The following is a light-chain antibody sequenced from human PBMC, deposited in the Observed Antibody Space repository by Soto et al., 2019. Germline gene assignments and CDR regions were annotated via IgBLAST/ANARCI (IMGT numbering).Light chain of an antibody. CDR2: GAS. J-gene: IGKJ1*01. V-gene: IGKV3-20*01. CDR1: QSVSSSY. Sequence: EIGLTQSPGTLSLSPGEGATLSCRASQSVSSSYLAWYQQKPGQAPRLLIYGASSRETGIPDRFSGSGSGTDCTLTISRLEPEDFAVYYCQQYGSSPRTFGQGTKVEIK. CDR3: QQYGSSPRT.